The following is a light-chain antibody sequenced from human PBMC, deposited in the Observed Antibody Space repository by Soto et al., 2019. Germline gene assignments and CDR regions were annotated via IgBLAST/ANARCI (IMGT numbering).Light chain of an antibody. CDR2: GAS. Sequence: DIVLTQSPGTLSLSPGDRATLSCRASQSITGNYLDWHQQKPGQAPKLLIYGASTRAPGIPDRFNGSGSGTDFTLTISRLEADDVAVYHCHQYGSSVRAFGQGTKLEIK. J-gene: IGKJ1*01. CDR1: QSITGNY. CDR3: HQYGSSVRA. V-gene: IGKV3-20*01.